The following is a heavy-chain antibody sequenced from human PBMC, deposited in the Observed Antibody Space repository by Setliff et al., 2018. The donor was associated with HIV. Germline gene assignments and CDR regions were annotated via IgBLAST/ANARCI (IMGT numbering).Heavy chain of an antibody. CDR2: IYHSGST. D-gene: IGHD3-10*01. CDR3: ASSYGSGSLDV. V-gene: IGHV4-38-2*01. J-gene: IGHJ6*02. CDR1: GYSISSGYY. Sequence: PLETLSLTCAVSGYSISSGYYWGWIRQPPGKGLEWIGSIYHSGSTYYNPSLKSRVTISVDTSKNQFSLKLSSVTAADTAVYYCASSYGSGSLDVWGQGTTVTVSS.